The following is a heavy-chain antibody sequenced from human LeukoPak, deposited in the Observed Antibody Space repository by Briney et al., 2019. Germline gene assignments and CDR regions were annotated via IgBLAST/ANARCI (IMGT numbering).Heavy chain of an antibody. CDR1: GFTFSSYS. D-gene: IGHD3-9*01. V-gene: IGHV3-21*01. CDR2: ISGSSSYI. J-gene: IGHJ4*02. Sequence: GGSLRLSCAASGFTFSSYSMNWVRQAPGKGLEWVSSISGSSSYIYYADSVKGRFTISRDNAKNSLYLQMNSLRAEDTAVYYCARDGRYFDWYLDYWGQGTLVTVSS. CDR3: ARDGRYFDWYLDY.